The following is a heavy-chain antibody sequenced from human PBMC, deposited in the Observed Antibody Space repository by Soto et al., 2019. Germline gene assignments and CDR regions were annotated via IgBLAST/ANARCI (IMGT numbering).Heavy chain of an antibody. D-gene: IGHD5-12*01. Sequence: SQTLSLTCAISGDSVSSNTASWNWIRQSPSRGLAWLGRTYFRSKWYNDYAVSVKSRIIINPDTSNNQFPLQLNSVTPEDTAVYFCAKGDNLGPKTGYAFDPWGQGIMVTVSS. CDR1: GDSVSSNTAS. CDR2: TYFRSKWYN. J-gene: IGHJ5*02. V-gene: IGHV6-1*01. CDR3: AKGDNLGPKTGYAFDP.